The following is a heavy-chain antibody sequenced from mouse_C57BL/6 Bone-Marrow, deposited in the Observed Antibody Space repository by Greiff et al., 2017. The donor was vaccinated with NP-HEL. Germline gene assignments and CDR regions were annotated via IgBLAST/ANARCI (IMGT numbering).Heavy chain of an antibody. Sequence: EVQLQEPGAELVRPGASVKLSCTASGFNIKDDYMPWVKQRPEQGLEWIGWIDPENGDTEYAPKFQGKATMTADTSSNTAYLQLSSLTSADTAVYYFTTTYCSNFLDYWGQGTTLTVSS. CDR2: IDPENGDT. V-gene: IGHV14-4*01. D-gene: IGHD2-5*01. J-gene: IGHJ2*01. CDR1: GFNIKDDY. CDR3: TTTYCSNFLDY.